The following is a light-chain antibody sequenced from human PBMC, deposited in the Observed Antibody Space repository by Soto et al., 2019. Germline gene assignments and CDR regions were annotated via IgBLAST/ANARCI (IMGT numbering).Light chain of an antibody. J-gene: IGKJ1*01. CDR2: GAS. Sequence: EIVLTHSPGTLSFSPWKRSTLSLRSSQSVTSYYLAWYQQTPGQAPRLLFFGASIRATGIPDRFSGSGSGTDFTLTISRLEPEDSAVYHCQQYGSSPTTFGQGTKVDIK. V-gene: IGKV3-20*01. CDR3: QQYGSSPTT. CDR1: QSVTSYY.